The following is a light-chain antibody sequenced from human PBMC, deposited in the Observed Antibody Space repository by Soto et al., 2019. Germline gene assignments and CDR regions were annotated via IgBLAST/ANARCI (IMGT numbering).Light chain of an antibody. CDR2: GAS. J-gene: IGKJ5*01. CDR3: QQYGSSPPVT. Sequence: EIVLTQSPGTLSLSPGERATLSCRASQSVSSSYLAWYQQKPGQAPRLLIYGASSRATGIPDRFSGSGSGTDFTLTISRLEPEDFAVYYCQQYGSSPPVTFDQGTRLAIK. CDR1: QSVSSSY. V-gene: IGKV3-20*01.